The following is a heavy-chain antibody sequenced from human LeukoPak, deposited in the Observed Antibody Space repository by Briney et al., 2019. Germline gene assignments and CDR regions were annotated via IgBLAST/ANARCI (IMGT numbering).Heavy chain of an antibody. Sequence: PSETLSLTCTVSGGSISSGSYYWSWIRQPAGKGLEWIGRIYTSGSTNYNPSLKSRVTTSVDTSKNQFSLKLSSVTAADTAVYYCARMAPPVWGSSEYWGQGTLVTVSS. D-gene: IGHD3-16*01. CDR2: IYTSGST. V-gene: IGHV4-61*02. J-gene: IGHJ4*02. CDR3: ARMAPPVWGSSEY. CDR1: GGSISSGSYY.